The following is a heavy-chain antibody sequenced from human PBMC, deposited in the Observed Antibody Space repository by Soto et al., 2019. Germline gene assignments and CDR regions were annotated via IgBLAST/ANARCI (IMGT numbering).Heavy chain of an antibody. CDR2: ISYSGSP. Sequence: QVQLQESGPGLVKHSQTLSLTCTVYGGSISSGGYYWSWIRQHPGKGLEWIGYISYSGSPYYNPSLRSRVTISVDTSTNQFSLKLSSVTAADTAVYYCARELSNAYGDWGQGTLVTVSS. CDR1: GGSISSGGYY. CDR3: ARELSNAYGD. D-gene: IGHD3-16*01. J-gene: IGHJ4*02. V-gene: IGHV4-31*03.